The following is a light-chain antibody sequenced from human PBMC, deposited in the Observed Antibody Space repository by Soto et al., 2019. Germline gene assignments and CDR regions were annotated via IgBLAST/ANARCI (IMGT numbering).Light chain of an antibody. V-gene: IGLV1-44*01. CDR1: RSNIGVNT. CDR2: VDD. J-gene: IGLJ1*01. Sequence: QSVLTQPPSVSGTLGQRVIISCSGSRSNIGVNTVNWYRQLPGTAPKLLIYVDDERPSGVPDRFSGSKSGTSASLAISGLQSEDEADFYCAAWDDSLNGFGFGSGTKVTVL. CDR3: AAWDDSLNGFG.